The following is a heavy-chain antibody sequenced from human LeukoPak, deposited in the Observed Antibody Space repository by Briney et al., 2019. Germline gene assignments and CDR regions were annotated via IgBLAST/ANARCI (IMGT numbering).Heavy chain of an antibody. CDR2: IYTSGST. D-gene: IGHD2-2*01. J-gene: IGHJ5*02. CDR1: GGSISSGSYY. Sequence: SQTLSLTCTVSGGSISSGSYYWSWIRQPAGKGLEWIGRIYTSGSTNYNPSLKSRVTISVDTSKNQFSLKLSSVTAADTAVYYCARVVGYCSSTSCPNWFDPWGQGTLVTVSS. V-gene: IGHV4-61*02. CDR3: ARVVGYCSSTSCPNWFDP.